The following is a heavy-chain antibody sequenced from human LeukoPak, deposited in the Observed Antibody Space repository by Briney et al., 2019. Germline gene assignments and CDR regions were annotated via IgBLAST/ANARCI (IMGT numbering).Heavy chain of an antibody. V-gene: IGHV4-31*03. CDR3: ATYVSGGKYFDY. J-gene: IGHJ4*02. CDR1: GGSVISGDYY. Sequence: SETLSLTCTVSGGSVISGDYYWTWIRQHPGKGLEWIGYIYYSGSTYYKPSLQSRVTISVDTSKNQFSLKLSSVTAADTAVYYCATYVSGGKYFDYWGQETLVTVSS. CDR2: IYYSGST. D-gene: IGHD3-10*01.